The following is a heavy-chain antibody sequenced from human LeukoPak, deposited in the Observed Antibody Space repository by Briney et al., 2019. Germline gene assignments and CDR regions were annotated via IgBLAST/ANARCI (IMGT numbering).Heavy chain of an antibody. V-gene: IGHV1-18*01. CDR2: INTYNGDT. Sequence: GASVKVSCKASGYTFTSYGISWVRQAPGQGLEWMGWINTYNGDTNYEQKFQGRVTMTTDTSTSTAYMELRSLRSDDTAVYYCARGAYIERDGYNANDAFDIWGQGTMVTVSS. CDR1: GYTFTSYG. D-gene: IGHD5-24*01. CDR3: ARGAYIERDGYNANDAFDI. J-gene: IGHJ3*02.